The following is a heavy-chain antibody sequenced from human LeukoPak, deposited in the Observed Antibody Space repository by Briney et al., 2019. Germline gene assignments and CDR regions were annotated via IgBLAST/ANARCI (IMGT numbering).Heavy chain of an antibody. CDR1: DYSIRSGYY. D-gene: IGHD6-19*01. CDR3: ARGEYSSGWYDY. CDR2: INHSGST. V-gene: IGHV4-38-2*02. J-gene: IGHJ4*02. Sequence: PSETLPLTCTVSDYSIRSGYYWGWIRQPPGKGLEWIREINHSGSTNYNPSLKSRVTISVDTSKNQFSLKLSSVTAADTAVYYCARGEYSSGWYDYWGQGTLVTVSS.